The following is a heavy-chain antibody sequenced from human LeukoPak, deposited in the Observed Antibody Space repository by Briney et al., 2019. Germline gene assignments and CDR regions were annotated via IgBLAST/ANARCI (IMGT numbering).Heavy chain of an antibody. CDR1: GGSFSGYY. Sequence: SETLSLTCAVYGGSFSGYYWSWIRQPPGKGLEWIGEINHSGSTNYNPSLKSRVTISVDTSKNQFSLKLSSVTAADTAVYYCARSVRYDFWSGYYKISRGFDPWGQGTLVTVPS. CDR3: ARSVRYDFWSGYYKISRGFDP. J-gene: IGHJ5*02. V-gene: IGHV4-34*01. D-gene: IGHD3-3*01. CDR2: INHSGST.